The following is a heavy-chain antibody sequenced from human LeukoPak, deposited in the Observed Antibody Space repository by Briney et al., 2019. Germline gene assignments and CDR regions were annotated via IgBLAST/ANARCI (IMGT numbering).Heavy chain of an antibody. CDR2: ISGSGGST. V-gene: IGHV3-23*01. D-gene: IGHD2-21*02. CDR3: AKDQSSVNDVGHGDCGY. J-gene: IGHJ4*02. CDR1: GFILTGYT. Sequence: RGSLSLSCAASGFILTGYTMSLIRQAPGKGLEWVSTISGSGGSTYYADSVKGRFTISRDNSKNTVYLQMNSLRAEDPAVYYCAKDQSSVNDVGHGDCGYWGQGTLVTVSS.